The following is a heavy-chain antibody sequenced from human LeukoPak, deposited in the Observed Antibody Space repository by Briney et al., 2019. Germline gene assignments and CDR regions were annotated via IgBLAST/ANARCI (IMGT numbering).Heavy chain of an antibody. CDR2: IYTSGST. J-gene: IGHJ4*02. CDR1: GGSISIYY. CDR3: ARGVSILTGYYYFDY. D-gene: IGHD3-9*01. Sequence: SETLSLTCTVSGGSISIYYWNWIRQPAGKGLEWIGRIYTSGSTSYNPSLKSRVTMSVDTSKNQFSLKLSSVTAADTAVYYCARGVSILTGYYYFDYWGQGILVTVSS. V-gene: IGHV4-4*07.